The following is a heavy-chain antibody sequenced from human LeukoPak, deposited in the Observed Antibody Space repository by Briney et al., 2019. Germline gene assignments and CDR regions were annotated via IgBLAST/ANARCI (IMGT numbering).Heavy chain of an antibody. CDR3: ARSAQLYDFWSGQPKAGFDY. D-gene: IGHD3-3*01. V-gene: IGHV1-18*01. CDR2: ISAYNGNT. J-gene: IGHJ4*02. CDR1: GYTFTSYG. Sequence: ASVKVSCKASGYTFTSYGISWVRQAPGQGLEWMGWISAYNGNTNYAQKLQGRVTMTTDTSTSTAYMELRSLRSDDTAVYYCARSAQLYDFWSGQPKAGFDYWGQGTLVTVSS.